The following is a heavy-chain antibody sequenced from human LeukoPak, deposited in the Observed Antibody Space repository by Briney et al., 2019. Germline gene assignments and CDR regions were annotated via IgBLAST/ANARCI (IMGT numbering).Heavy chain of an antibody. CDR3: ARGDSPRPWLRPHHWFDP. CDR2: INPSGGST. V-gene: IGHV1-46*01. J-gene: IGHJ5*02. Sequence: VASVKVSCQASGYTFTSYYMHWVRQAPGQGLEWVGIINPSGGSTSYAQTFQGRVTMTRDTSTSTVYMERSSLRPEDTAVYYYARGDSPRPWLRPHHWFDPWGQGSLVTVSS. CDR1: GYTFTSYY. D-gene: IGHD5-12*01.